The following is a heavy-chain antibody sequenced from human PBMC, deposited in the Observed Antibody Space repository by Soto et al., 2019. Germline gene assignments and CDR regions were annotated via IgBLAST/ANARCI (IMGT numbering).Heavy chain of an antibody. J-gene: IGHJ4*02. CDR1: GFTFSSYG. Sequence: QVHLVESGGGMVQPGRSLRLSCAASGFTFSSYGMHWVRQAPGKRLEWVAIISVDGSTTHYVDSVKGRFTVSRDNSKNTLYVELNSLRPEDTAVYYCAKSQERGGNDFKDDHWGRGTLVTVSS. V-gene: IGHV3-30*18. D-gene: IGHD5-12*01. CDR3: AKSQERGGNDFKDDH. CDR2: ISVDGSTT.